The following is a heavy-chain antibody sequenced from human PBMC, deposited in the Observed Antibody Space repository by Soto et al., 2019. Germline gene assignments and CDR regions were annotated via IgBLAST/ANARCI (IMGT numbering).Heavy chain of an antibody. CDR3: ARASASFSGYDAYYYGMDV. J-gene: IGHJ6*02. D-gene: IGHD5-12*01. V-gene: IGHV1-58*01. CDR1: GFTFTSSA. Sequence: SVKVSCKASGFTFTSSAVQWVRQARGQRLEWIGWIVVGSGNTNYAQKFQGRVTITADESTSTAYMELSSLRSEDTAVYYCARASASFSGYDAYYYGMDVWGQGTTVTVSS. CDR2: IVVGSGNT.